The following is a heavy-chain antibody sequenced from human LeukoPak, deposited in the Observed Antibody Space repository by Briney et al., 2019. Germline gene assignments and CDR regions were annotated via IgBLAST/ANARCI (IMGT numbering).Heavy chain of an antibody. Sequence: SGGSLRLSCAASGFTFSSYGMHWVRQAPGKGLEWVAVISYDGSNKYYADSVKGRFTISRDNSKNTLYLQMNSLRAEDTAVYYCASTPPEYCSSTSCYEPYRGDYWGQGTLVTVSS. D-gene: IGHD2-2*01. CDR3: ASTPPEYCSSTSCYEPYRGDY. J-gene: IGHJ4*02. CDR2: ISYDGSNK. V-gene: IGHV3-30*03. CDR1: GFTFSSYG.